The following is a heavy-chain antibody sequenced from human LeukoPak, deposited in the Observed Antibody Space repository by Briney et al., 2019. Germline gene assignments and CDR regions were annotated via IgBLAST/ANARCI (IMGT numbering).Heavy chain of an antibody. CDR2: LYFDGITQ. D-gene: IGHD3-10*01. CDR3: ATGFALPGGGDAFDV. Sequence: PGESLRLSCVGSGFPSFSYAMHWVRQAPGKGLEWVATLYFDGITQYYADSVRGRFSISRDNPRNTVFLQMNSLRADDTAVYYCATGFALPGGGDAFDVWGQGTVVTVSS. CDR1: GFPSFSYA. J-gene: IGHJ3*01. V-gene: IGHV3-33*01.